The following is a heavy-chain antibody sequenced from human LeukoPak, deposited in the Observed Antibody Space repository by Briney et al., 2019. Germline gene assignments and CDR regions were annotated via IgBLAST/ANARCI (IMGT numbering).Heavy chain of an antibody. D-gene: IGHD3-22*01. CDR3: ASDRSLIASLYYFDN. CDR1: GFTFSGYA. J-gene: IGHJ4*02. Sequence: GGSLRLSCAASGFTFSGYAMNWVRQAPGKGLEWVSYISSSSSSIYYTDSVEGRFTISRDNAKNSLYLPMNSLRAEDTAVYYCASDRSLIASLYYFDNWGQGTLVTVSS. V-gene: IGHV3-48*04. CDR2: ISSSSSSI.